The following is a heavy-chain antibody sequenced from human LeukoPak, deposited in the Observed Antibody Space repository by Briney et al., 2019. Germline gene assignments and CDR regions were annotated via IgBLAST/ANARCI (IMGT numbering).Heavy chain of an antibody. CDR2: ISLGAEYI. CDR3: ASGPPFLKYFEY. CDR1: GFTFSTYV. J-gene: IGHJ4*02. Sequence: GLSLRLSCAASGFTFSTYVMNWFRQAPGKGLEWVSTISLGAEYIFYADSVKGRFTISRDDSNNALYLQMHSLRAEDTALYYCASGPPFLKYFEYWGQGTLVTVSS. V-gene: IGHV3-23*01. D-gene: IGHD3-3*01.